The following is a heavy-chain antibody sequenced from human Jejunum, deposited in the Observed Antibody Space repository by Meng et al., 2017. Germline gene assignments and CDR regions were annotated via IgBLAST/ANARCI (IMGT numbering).Heavy chain of an antibody. Sequence: SETLSLTCSVYGGSFSDDYWTWIRQPPGKGLEWIGEINHSGSTNYNPSLKSRVTILVDTSKKQFSLKVNFVTAADTAVYYCARVPVILVRGVMSTPPGKFDSWGQGMLVTVSS. J-gene: IGHJ4*02. CDR3: ARVPVILVRGVMSTPPGKFDS. CDR1: GGSFSDDY. V-gene: IGHV4-34*01. D-gene: IGHD3-10*01. CDR2: INHSGST.